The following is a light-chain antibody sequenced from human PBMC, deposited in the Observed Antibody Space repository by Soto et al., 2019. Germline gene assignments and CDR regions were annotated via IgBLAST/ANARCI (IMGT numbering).Light chain of an antibody. V-gene: IGLV2-8*01. CDR3: TSYAGTHYV. J-gene: IGLJ1*01. Sequence: QSVLTQPPSASGSPGQSVTISCTGTSSNVGGYNYVSWYQQHPGKAPKLMISEVSKRPSGVPDRFSGSKSGNTASLTVSGLQAEGEADYYCTSYAGTHYVFGTGTKVTVL. CDR1: SSNVGGYNY. CDR2: EVS.